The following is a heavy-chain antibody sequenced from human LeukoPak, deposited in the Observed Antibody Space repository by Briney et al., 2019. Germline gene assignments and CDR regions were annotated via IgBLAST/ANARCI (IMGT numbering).Heavy chain of an antibody. V-gene: IGHV4-4*07. CDR3: ARGVRRAARPNFDY. J-gene: IGHJ4*02. CDR2: IYPSGST. D-gene: IGHD6-6*01. Sequence: SETLSLPCTVSGGSISSYYWTWIRQPAGKGLEWIGRIYPSGSTNYNPSLKSRVTMSVDTSKNQFSLKLSSVTAADTAVYYCARGVRRAARPNFDYWGQGTLVTVSS. CDR1: GGSISSYY.